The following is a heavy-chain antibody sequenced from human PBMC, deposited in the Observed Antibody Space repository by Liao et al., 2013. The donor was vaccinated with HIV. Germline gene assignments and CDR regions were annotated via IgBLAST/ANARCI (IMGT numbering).Heavy chain of an antibody. V-gene: IGHV4-30-4*08. Sequence: QVQLQESGPGLVKPSQTLSLTCAVSGGSISSGDHYWSWIRQSPGKGLEWVGFVFYSGSPYYNPSLKSRVTMSVDTSKNQFSLKLSSVTAADTAVYYCARGPYYYYYMDVWGKGTTVTVSS. CDR2: VFYSGSP. J-gene: IGHJ6*03. CDR1: GGSISSGDHY. CDR3: ARGPYYYYYMDV.